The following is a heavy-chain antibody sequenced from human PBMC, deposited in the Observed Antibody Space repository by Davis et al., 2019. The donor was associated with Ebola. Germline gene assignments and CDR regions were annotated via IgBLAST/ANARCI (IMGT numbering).Heavy chain of an antibody. J-gene: IGHJ6*02. Sequence: GGSLRLSCAASGFTFSSYAMSWVRQAPGRGLEWVSRISAIGGDTYYADSVKGRFTISRDNSKNTLYLQMNSLRAEDTAVYYCAKGDYDFWSGYKAGRYGMDVWGQGTTVTVSS. CDR2: ISAIGGDT. CDR3: AKGDYDFWSGYKAGRYGMDV. V-gene: IGHV3-23*01. D-gene: IGHD3-3*01. CDR1: GFTFSSYA.